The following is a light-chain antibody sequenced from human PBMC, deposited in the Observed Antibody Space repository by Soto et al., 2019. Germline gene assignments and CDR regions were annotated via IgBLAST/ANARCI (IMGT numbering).Light chain of an antibody. Sequence: QSALTQPRSVSGSPGQSVTISCTGTSSDVGGYNYVSWYQQHPGKAPKLVIYDVSKRPSGVPDRFSGSKSGNTASLTISGLKAEDEADYYCCSYAGNSLWGFGGGTKLTVL. CDR1: SSDVGGYNY. J-gene: IGLJ3*02. CDR2: DVS. V-gene: IGLV2-11*01. CDR3: CSYAGNSLWG.